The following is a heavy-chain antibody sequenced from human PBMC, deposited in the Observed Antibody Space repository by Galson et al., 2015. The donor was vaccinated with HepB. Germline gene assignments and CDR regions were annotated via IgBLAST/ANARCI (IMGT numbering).Heavy chain of an antibody. D-gene: IGHD3-9*01. CDR3: ARLGDYDILTGYYTLFDY. CDR1: GGSVSTGAYY. Sequence: TLSLTCTVSGGSVSTGAYYWGWIRQHPGKGLEWIAYIYYSGSTYYSPSLKSRVTISVDTSKNQFSLKLSSVTAADTAVYYCARLGDYDILTGYYTLFDYWGQGTLVTVSS. V-gene: IGHV4-30-4*08. J-gene: IGHJ4*02. CDR2: IYYSGST.